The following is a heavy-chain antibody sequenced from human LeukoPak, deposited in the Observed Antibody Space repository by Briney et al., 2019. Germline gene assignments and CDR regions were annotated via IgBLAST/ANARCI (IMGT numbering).Heavy chain of an antibody. CDR2: IYSDGST. J-gene: IGHJ4*02. V-gene: IGHV3-53*01. CDR3: ARDTPGIAASVNGG. Sequence: PGGSLRLSCTASGFTVGNNYMNWLRQAPGKGLEWVSLIYSDGSTHYADSVKGRFTIPRDNSKNTLYLQMYSLRAEDTAVYYCARDTPGIAASVNGGWGQGTLVTVSS. CDR1: GFTVGNNY. D-gene: IGHD6-13*01.